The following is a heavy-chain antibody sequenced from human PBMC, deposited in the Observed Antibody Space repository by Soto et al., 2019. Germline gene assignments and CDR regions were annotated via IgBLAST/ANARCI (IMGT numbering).Heavy chain of an antibody. Sequence: EVQLVESGGGLVQPGGSLRISCAVSGFSITTYWMSWVRQAPGKGLQWVASIKQDGSAIYYLDSVRGRFTISRDSAENSLHLLMNSLSAEETGVYFCARDVGFDYVNWGQGTLVTVSS. CDR2: IKQDGSAI. CDR1: GFSITTYW. CDR3: ARDVGFDYVN. V-gene: IGHV3-7*01. D-gene: IGHD3-16*01. J-gene: IGHJ4*02.